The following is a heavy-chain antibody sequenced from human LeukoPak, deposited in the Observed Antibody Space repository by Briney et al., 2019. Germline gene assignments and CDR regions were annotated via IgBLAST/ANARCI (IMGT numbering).Heavy chain of an antibody. D-gene: IGHD6-19*01. V-gene: IGHV1-2*06. CDR2: INPNSGGT. J-gene: IGHJ5*02. CDR1: GYTFTCYY. Sequence: GASVKVSCKASGYTFTCYYMHWVRQAPGQGLEWMGRINPNSGGTNYAQKFQGRVTMTRDTSISTAYMELSRLRSDDTAVYYCARDRGQWLVLMETWFDPWGQGTLVTVSS. CDR3: ARDRGQWLVLMETWFDP.